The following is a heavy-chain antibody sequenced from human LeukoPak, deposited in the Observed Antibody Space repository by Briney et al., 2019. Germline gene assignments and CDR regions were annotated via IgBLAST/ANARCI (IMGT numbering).Heavy chain of an antibody. Sequence: SDTLSLTRAVYGGSLSRYYGSWIRQPPGKWLECIGEINQSGSTNYYPSLKSRGTISVDTSENHFSLKLSPLATWGKAVCYCATGQRVGRLLWFVELLRPPYHFDYWGQGTLVTVSS. D-gene: IGHD3-10*01. CDR3: ATGQRVGRLLWFVELLRPPYHFDY. CDR1: GGSLSRYY. J-gene: IGHJ4*02. V-gene: IGHV4-34*01. CDR2: INQSGST.